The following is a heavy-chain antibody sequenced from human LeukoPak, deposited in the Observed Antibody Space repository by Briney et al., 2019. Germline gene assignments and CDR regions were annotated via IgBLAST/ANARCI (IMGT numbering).Heavy chain of an antibody. Sequence: SSETLSLTCTVSGGSISSYYWSWIRQPPGKGLEWIGYIYYSGSTNYNPSLKSRVTISVDTSKNQFSLKLSSVTAADTAVYYCARGASGWSSWYVDVVRWGQRKTLYYFDYWGQGTLVTVSS. CDR2: IYYSGST. CDR1: GGSISSYY. D-gene: IGHD6-13*01. J-gene: IGHJ4*02. CDR3: ARGASGWSSWYVDVVRWGQRKTLYYFDY. V-gene: IGHV4-59*01.